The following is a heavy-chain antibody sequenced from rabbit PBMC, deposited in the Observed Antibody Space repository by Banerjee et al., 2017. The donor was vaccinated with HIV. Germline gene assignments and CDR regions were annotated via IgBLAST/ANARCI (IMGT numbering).Heavy chain of an antibody. V-gene: IGHV1S45*01. D-gene: IGHD7-1*01. CDR2: IYAGGSAFT. CDR3: ARDLTGVTGWNFNL. J-gene: IGHJ4*01. Sequence: QEQLVESGGGLVQPEGSLTLTCKTSGFDFTNNAMCWVRQAPGKGLEWIACIYAGGSAFTAYASWAKGRFTISKTSSTTVTLQMTSLTAADTATYFCARDLTGVTGWNFNLWGPGTLVTVS. CDR1: GFDFTNNA.